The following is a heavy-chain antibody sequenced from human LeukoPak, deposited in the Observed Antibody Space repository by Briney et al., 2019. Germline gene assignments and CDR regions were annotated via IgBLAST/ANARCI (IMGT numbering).Heavy chain of an antibody. Sequence: GGSLRLSCAASGFIFSDYYMSWIRQAPGKGLEWISYIGDSGISMSYADSVKGRFTISRDNAKNSLYLQMNGLRAEDTAIYYCARDRTGGSGTYYKYWGQGTLVTVSS. V-gene: IGHV3-11*01. CDR3: ARDRTGGSGTYYKY. D-gene: IGHD3-10*01. CDR2: IGDSGISM. CDR1: GFIFSDYY. J-gene: IGHJ4*02.